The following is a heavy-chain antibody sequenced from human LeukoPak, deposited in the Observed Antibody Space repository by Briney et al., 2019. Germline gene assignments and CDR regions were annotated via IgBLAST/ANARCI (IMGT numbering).Heavy chain of an antibody. CDR2: IIGSDGTT. V-gene: IGHV3-23*01. CDR1: GFTSSLYV. CDR3: AKDQMWTYYFDS. Sequence: PGGSLRLSCEVSGFTSSLYVMSWVRQAPGKGLEWVPSIIGSDGTTHYGVSVKGRFTISRDNTNNTLYLQMDSLTAEDTAIYYCAKDQMWTYYFDSWGQGALVTVSS. J-gene: IGHJ4*02. D-gene: IGHD3/OR15-3a*01.